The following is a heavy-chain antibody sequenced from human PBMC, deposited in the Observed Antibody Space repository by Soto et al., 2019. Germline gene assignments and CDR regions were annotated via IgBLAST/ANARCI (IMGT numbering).Heavy chain of an antibody. CDR1: GFTFSSYG. Sequence: GGSLRLSCAASGFTFSSYGMHWVRQAPGKGLEWVAVISYDGSNKYYADSVKGRFTISRDNSKNTLYLQMNSLRAEDTAVYYCAKARGGRYYYGMDVWGQGTTVTVSS. CDR3: AKARGGRYYYGMDV. V-gene: IGHV3-30*18. CDR2: ISYDGSNK. D-gene: IGHD3-10*01. J-gene: IGHJ6*02.